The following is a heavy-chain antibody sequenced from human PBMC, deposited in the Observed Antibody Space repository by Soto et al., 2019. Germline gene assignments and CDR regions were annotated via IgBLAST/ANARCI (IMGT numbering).Heavy chain of an antibody. CDR1: GGSFSGYY. D-gene: IGHD4-4*01. CDR3: ARITVTLNWFDP. CDR2: INHSGST. Sequence: SETLSLTCAVYGGSFSGYYWSWIRQPPGKGLEWIGEINHSGSTNYNPSLKSRVTISVDTSKNQCSPKLSSVTAADTAVYYCARITVTLNWFDPWGQGTLVTVSS. V-gene: IGHV4-34*01. J-gene: IGHJ5*02.